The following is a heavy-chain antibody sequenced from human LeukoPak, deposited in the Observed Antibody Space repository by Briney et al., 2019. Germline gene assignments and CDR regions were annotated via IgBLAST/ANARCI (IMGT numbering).Heavy chain of an antibody. V-gene: IGHV1-2*06. CDR1: GGTFSSYA. Sequence: GASVKVSCKASGGTFSSYAISWVRQAPGQGLEWMGRINPNSGGTNYAQKFQGRVTMTRDTSISTAYMELSRLRSDDTAVYYCATMTTVTTDFDYWGQGTLVTVSS. CDR3: ATMTTVTTDFDY. J-gene: IGHJ4*02. D-gene: IGHD4-11*01. CDR2: INPNSGGT.